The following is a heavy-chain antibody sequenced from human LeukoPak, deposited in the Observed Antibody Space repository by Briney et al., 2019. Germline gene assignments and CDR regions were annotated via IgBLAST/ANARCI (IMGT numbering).Heavy chain of an antibody. Sequence: GGSLRLSCAASGFTFSSNGMHWVRQAPGKGLEWVALISYDGTHKYYADSVKGRFTISRDSSKNTLYLQMNSLGAEDTAVYLCAKDGRTTRGLIIRHFFDYWGQGTLVTVSS. J-gene: IGHJ4*02. CDR3: AKDGRTTRGLIIRHFFDY. CDR2: ISYDGTHK. CDR1: GFTFSSNG. D-gene: IGHD3-10*01. V-gene: IGHV3-30*18.